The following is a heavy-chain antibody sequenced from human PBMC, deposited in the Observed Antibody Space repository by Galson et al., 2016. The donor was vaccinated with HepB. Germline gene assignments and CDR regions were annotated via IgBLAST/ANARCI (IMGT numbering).Heavy chain of an antibody. D-gene: IGHD3-3*01. CDR1: GFTVSNNY. Sequence: SLRLSCAASGFTVSNNYMSWVRQAPGKGLEWVSLIYSGGSTYYADSVKGRFTISRDNSKNTLYLQMNSLRVEDTAVYYCARDADFGVAYGMDVWGQGTTVTGSS. CDR3: ARDADFGVAYGMDV. V-gene: IGHV3-53*01. J-gene: IGHJ6*02. CDR2: IYSGGST.